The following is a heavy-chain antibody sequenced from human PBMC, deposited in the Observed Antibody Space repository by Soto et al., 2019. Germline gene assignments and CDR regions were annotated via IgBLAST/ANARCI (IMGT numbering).Heavy chain of an antibody. CDR2: ISAYNGNT. Sequence: ASVKVSCKASGYTFTSYGISWVRQAPGQGLEWMGWISAYNGNTNYAQKLQGRVTMTTDTSTSTAYMELRSLRSDDTAVYYCSRVYYGDFYFDYWGQGTLVTVSS. CDR3: SRVYYGDFYFDY. J-gene: IGHJ4*02. V-gene: IGHV1-18*01. D-gene: IGHD4-17*01. CDR1: GYTFTSYG.